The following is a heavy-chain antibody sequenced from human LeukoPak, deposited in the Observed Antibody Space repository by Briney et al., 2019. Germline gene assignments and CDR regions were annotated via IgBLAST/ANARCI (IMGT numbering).Heavy chain of an antibody. CDR3: ARLDTAMAMGY. CDR1: GGSISSYY. D-gene: IGHD5-18*01. CDR2: IYYSGST. V-gene: IGHV4-59*12. Sequence: SETLSLTCTVSGGSISSYYWSWIRQPPGEGLEWIGYIYYSGSTNYNPSLKGRVTISVDTSMNQFSLKLSSVTAADTAVYYCARLDTAMAMGYLVQGTLVTVSS. J-gene: IGHJ4*02.